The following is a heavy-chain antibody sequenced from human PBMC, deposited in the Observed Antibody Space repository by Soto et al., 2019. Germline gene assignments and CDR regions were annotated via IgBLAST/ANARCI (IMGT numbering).Heavy chain of an antibody. Sequence: SETLSLTCTVSGGSISIANYYWSWIRQAPGKGLEWIGYIYYSGSTYYNPSLKSRVTISVDTSKNKFSLKLSSVTAADTAVYYCARAYGDYEEYFEHWGQGTQVTVSS. V-gene: IGHV4-30-4*01. CDR1: GGSISIANYY. D-gene: IGHD4-17*01. J-gene: IGHJ1*01. CDR2: IYYSGST. CDR3: ARAYGDYEEYFEH.